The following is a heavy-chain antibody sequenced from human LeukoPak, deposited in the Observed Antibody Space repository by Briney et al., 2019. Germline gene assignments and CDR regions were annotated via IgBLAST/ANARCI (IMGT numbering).Heavy chain of an antibody. J-gene: IGHJ4*02. CDR2: ISYDGNDK. Sequence: GGSLRLSCAASGFPFSDYAIHWVRQAPGKGLEWVAVISYDGNDKYYADSVKGRFTISRDNAKNSLYLQMNSLRAEDTAVYYCARPPGDYWGQGTLVTVSS. CDR3: ARPPGDY. V-gene: IGHV3-30-3*01. CDR1: GFPFSDYA.